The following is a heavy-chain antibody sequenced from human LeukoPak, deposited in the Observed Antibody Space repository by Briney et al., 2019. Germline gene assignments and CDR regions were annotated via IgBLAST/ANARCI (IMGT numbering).Heavy chain of an antibody. CDR3: TTEAAAAGTDDY. D-gene: IGHD6-13*01. V-gene: IGHV3-15*01. J-gene: IGHJ4*02. CDR1: GFTFSNAW. Sequence: GGSLRLSCAASGFTFSNAWMSWVRQAPGKGLEWVGPIKSKTDGGTTDYAAPVKGRFTISRDDSKNTLYLQMNSLKTEDTAVYYCTTEAAAAGTDDYWGQGTLVTVSS. CDR2: IKSKTDGGTT.